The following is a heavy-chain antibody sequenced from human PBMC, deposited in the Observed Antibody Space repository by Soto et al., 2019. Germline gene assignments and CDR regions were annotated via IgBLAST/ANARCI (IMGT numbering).Heavy chain of an antibody. Sequence: HVTLKESGPVLVNPTETLTLTCTVSGFSLSNARMGVSWIRQPPGKSLECLAHIFSNDEKSYSKSLKSRLTISKDTSKSQVVLTMTNMDPVDTATSYGDARIVGATVLDYWGQGTLVTVSS. D-gene: IGHD1-26*01. V-gene: IGHV2-26*01. CDR2: IFSNDEK. J-gene: IGHJ4*02. CDR1: GFSLSNARMG. CDR3: DARIVGATVLDY.